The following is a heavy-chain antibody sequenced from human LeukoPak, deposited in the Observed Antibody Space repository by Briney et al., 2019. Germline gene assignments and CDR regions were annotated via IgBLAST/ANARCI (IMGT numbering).Heavy chain of an antibody. CDR3: ARSTAAYGSGSLDAFDI. J-gene: IGHJ3*02. CDR1: GFIFSSFD. CDR2: IGTAGDT. D-gene: IGHD3-10*01. V-gene: IGHV3-13*01. Sequence: GSLRLSCAGSGFIFSSFDMHWVRQATGKGLEWVSAIGTAGDTYYPGSVKGRFTISRENAKNSFYLQMNSLRAGDTAVYYCARSTAAYGSGSLDAFDIWGQGTMVTVSS.